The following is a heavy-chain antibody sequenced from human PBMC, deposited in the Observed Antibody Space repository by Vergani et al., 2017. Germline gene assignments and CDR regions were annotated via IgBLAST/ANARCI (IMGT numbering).Heavy chain of an antibody. CDR2: IYWNDDK. J-gene: IGHJ4*02. CDR3: AHSFSYYDILTGYDY. Sequence: QITWKESGPTLGKPTQTLTLTCTCAGVSLSTSGVGVGWIRQPPGKALEWLALIYWNDDKRYSPSLKSRLTITKDTSKNQVVLTMTNMDPVDTATYYCAHSFSYYDILTGYDYWGQGTLVTVSS. CDR1: GVSLSTSGVG. D-gene: IGHD3-9*01. V-gene: IGHV2-5*01.